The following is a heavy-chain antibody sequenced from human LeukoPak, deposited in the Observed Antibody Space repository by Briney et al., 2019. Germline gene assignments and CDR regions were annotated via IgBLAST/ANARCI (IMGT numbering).Heavy chain of an antibody. J-gene: IGHJ4*02. Sequence: GGSLRLSCAASGFTLSSYSMNWVRQARGKGLEWVSSISSSSSYIYYADSVKGRFTISRDNAKNSLYLQMNSLRAEDTAVYYCARDRAAYCGGDCYSVDGYWGQGTLVTVSS. CDR1: GFTLSSYS. V-gene: IGHV3-21*01. CDR2: ISSSSSYI. CDR3: ARDRAAYCGGDCYSVDGY. D-gene: IGHD2-21*02.